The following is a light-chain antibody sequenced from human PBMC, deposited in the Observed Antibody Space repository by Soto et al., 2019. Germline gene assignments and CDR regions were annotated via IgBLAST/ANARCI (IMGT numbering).Light chain of an antibody. CDR3: QVWDGTSDHYV. Sequence: SYVLTQPPSVSVAPGQTARITCGGVNIASQSVHWYQQKPGQAPLLVVYDDSDRPSGIPERFSGSNSGNTATLTIGRVEVGDEADYYCQVWDGTSDHYVFGTGTKVTVL. CDR2: DDS. J-gene: IGLJ1*01. CDR1: NIASQS. V-gene: IGLV3-21*02.